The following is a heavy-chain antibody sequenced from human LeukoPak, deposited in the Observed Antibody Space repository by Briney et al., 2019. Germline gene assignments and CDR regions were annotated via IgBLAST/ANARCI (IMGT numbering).Heavy chain of an antibody. V-gene: IGHV3-74*03. Sequence: PGGSLRLSCAASGFTFSTFWMHWVRQAPGKGLVWVSRVSDDGSTTTYADSVKGRFTISRDNAKNTLYLQMNNLRPEDTAVYYCVRHNAARAFDIWGQGTMVIVSS. D-gene: IGHD1-1*01. CDR1: GFTFSTFW. J-gene: IGHJ3*02. CDR2: VSDDGSTT. CDR3: VRHNAARAFDI.